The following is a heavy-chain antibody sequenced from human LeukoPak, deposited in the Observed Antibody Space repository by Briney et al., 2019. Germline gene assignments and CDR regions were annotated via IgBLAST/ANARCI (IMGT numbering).Heavy chain of an antibody. V-gene: IGHV4-38-2*02. J-gene: IGHJ6*03. CDR2: IYHSGST. D-gene: IGHD1-26*01. Sequence: SETLSLTCTVSGYSISSGYYWGWIRQPPGKGLEWIGSIYHSGSTYYNPSLKSRVTISVDTSKNQFSLKLSSVTAADTAVYYCARDQVGATDWYYYMDVWGKGTTVTVSS. CDR1: GYSISSGYY. CDR3: ARDQVGATDWYYYMDV.